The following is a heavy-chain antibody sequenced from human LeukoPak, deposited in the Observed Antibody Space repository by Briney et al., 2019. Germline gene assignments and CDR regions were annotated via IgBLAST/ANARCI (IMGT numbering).Heavy chain of an antibody. J-gene: IGHJ6*03. D-gene: IGHD3-16*01. CDR3: ARAEYDWAENYYYYMDV. Sequence: SETLSLTCTVSGGSISSSSYYWGWIRQPPGKGLEWIGSIYYSGSTYYNPSLKSRVTISVDTSKNQFSLKLSSVTAADTAVYYCARAEYDWAENYYYYMDVWGKGTTVTVSS. CDR1: GGSISSSSYY. V-gene: IGHV4-39*07. CDR2: IYYSGST.